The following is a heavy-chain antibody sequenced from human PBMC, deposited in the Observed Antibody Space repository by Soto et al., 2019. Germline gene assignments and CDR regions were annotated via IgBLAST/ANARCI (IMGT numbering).Heavy chain of an antibody. CDR1: GGSLSSSAYS. Sequence: SETLSLTCAVSGGSLSSSAYSWSWIRQPPGKGLEWIGFIYQSGSTYYNPSLKSRVTMSLDRPKNQFSLKLSSVTAADTAVYYCARELLFYDSDGFSWDDAFDIWGQGTRVTV. J-gene: IGHJ3*02. CDR2: IYQSGST. D-gene: IGHD3-22*01. CDR3: ARELLFYDSDGFSWDDAFDI. V-gene: IGHV4-30-2*01.